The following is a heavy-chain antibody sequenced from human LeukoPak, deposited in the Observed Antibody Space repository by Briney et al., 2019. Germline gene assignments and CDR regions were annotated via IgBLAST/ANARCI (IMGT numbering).Heavy chain of an antibody. CDR3: ARRIDY. CDR2: LTSSSSTI. V-gene: IGHV3-48*02. CDR1: GFTFSTYS. J-gene: IGHJ4*02. Sequence: GGALRLSCAASGFTFSTYSMNWVRQAPGKGLEWISYLTSSSSTIYSADSVKGRFTISRDNARNSLYLQMNSLRDEDTAVYYCARRIDYWGQGTLVTVSS.